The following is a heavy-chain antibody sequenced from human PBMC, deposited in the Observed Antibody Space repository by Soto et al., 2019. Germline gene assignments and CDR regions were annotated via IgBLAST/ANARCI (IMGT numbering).Heavy chain of an antibody. CDR3: ASQNRDFWSGYYAYYYYGMDV. CDR1: GGTFSSYA. CDR2: IIPIFGTA. D-gene: IGHD3-3*01. Sequence: QVQLVQSGAEVKKPGSSVKVSCKASGGTFSSYAISWVRQAPGQGLEWMGGIIPIFGTANYAQKFQGRVTITADESTSTAYMELSSLRSEDTAVYYCASQNRDFWSGYYAYYYYGMDVWGQGTTVTVSS. J-gene: IGHJ6*02. V-gene: IGHV1-69*12.